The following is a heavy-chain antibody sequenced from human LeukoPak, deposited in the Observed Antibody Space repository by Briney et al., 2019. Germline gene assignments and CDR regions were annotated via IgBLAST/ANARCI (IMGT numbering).Heavy chain of an antibody. CDR2: IYYSGST. J-gene: IGHJ4*02. V-gene: IGHV4-30-4*01. D-gene: IGHD4-17*01. CDR1: GGSISSGDCY. CDR3: ARGSPETTAFDY. Sequence: PSQTLSLTCSVSGGSISSGDCYWSWIRQPPGKDLEWIGYIYYSGSTYHNPSLKSRVIISVDTSENQFSLKLSSVTAADTAVYYRARGSPETTAFDYWGQGTLVTVSS.